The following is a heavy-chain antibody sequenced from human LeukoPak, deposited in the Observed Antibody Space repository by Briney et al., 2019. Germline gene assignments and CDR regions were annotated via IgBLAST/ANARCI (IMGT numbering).Heavy chain of an antibody. J-gene: IGHJ4*02. V-gene: IGHV4-61*05. CDR3: ARGGFREFDS. CDR2: IYYSGST. CDR1: GGSISGSSYY. D-gene: IGHD3-10*01. Sequence: SETLSLTCTVSGGSISGSSYYWGWIRQPPGKGLEWIGYIYYSGSTNYNPSLKSRVTISVDTSKNQFSLKLSSVTAADTAVYYCARGGFREFDSWGQGTLVIVSS.